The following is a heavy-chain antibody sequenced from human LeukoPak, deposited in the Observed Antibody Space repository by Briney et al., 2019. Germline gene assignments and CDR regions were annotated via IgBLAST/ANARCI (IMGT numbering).Heavy chain of an antibody. J-gene: IGHJ3*02. D-gene: IGHD1-26*01. CDR3: AKIPRWEQYAFDI. CDR2: IRYDGSNK. CDR1: GFTFSSYG. Sequence: PGGSLRLSCAASGFTFSSYGMHWVRQAPGKGLEWVAFIRYDGSNKYYADSVKGRFTISRDNSKNTLYLQMNSLRAEDTAVYHCAKIPRWEQYAFDIWGQGTMVTVSS. V-gene: IGHV3-30*02.